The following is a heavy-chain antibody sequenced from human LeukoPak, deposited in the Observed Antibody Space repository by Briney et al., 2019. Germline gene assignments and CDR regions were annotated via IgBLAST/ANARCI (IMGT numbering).Heavy chain of an antibody. V-gene: IGHV4-4*09. Sequence: PSETLSLTCTVSGSSISSYYWSWIRQPPGKGLEWIGYIYTSGSTNYNPSLKSRVTISVDTSKNQFSLKLSSVTAADTAVYYCASHEYASDAFDIWGQGTMVTVSS. CDR3: ASHEYASDAFDI. CDR1: GSSISSYY. D-gene: IGHD2-2*01. CDR2: IYTSGST. J-gene: IGHJ3*02.